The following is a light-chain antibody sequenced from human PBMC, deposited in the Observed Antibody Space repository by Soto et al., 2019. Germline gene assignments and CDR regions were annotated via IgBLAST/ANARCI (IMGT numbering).Light chain of an antibody. CDR2: EVN. V-gene: IGLV2-23*02. CDR3: CSFVRTNGLL. Sequence: QPVLTQPASVSGSPGQSITISCTGTSSDVGSYDLVSWYQHHSGKAPKIIIYEVNKRPSGISDRFSGSKSGNTASLTISGLQAEDEADYFCCSFVRTNGLLFGGGTKLTVL. CDR1: SSDVGSYDL. J-gene: IGLJ2*01.